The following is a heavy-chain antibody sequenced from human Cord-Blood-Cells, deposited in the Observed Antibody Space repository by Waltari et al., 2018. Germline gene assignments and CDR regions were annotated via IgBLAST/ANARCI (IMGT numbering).Heavy chain of an antibody. CDR2: IWYDGSNK. CDR3: ARLRTDYYGMDV. Sequence: QVQLVESGGGVVQPGRSLRLSCAASGFTFSSHGMPWVRQAPGKGVEWVAVIWYDGSNKYYADSVKGRFTISRDNSKNTLYLQMNSLRAEDTAVYYCARLRTDYYGMDVWGQGTTVTVSS. D-gene: IGHD2-8*02. CDR1: GFTFSSHG. J-gene: IGHJ6*02. V-gene: IGHV3-33*01.